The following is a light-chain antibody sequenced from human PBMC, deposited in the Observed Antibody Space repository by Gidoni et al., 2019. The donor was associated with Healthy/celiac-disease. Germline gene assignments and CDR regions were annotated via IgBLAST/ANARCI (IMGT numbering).Light chain of an antibody. CDR3: QQYYSTPN. J-gene: IGKJ2*01. CDR2: WAS. V-gene: IGKV4-1*01. Sequence: DIVMTQSPDYLAVSLGERATINCKSSQSVLYSSNNKNYLAWYQQKPGQPPKLLIYWASTRESGVPDRFSGSGSGTDFTLTISSLQAEDVAVYYCQQYYSTPNFGQGTKLEIK. CDR1: QSVLYSSNNKNY.